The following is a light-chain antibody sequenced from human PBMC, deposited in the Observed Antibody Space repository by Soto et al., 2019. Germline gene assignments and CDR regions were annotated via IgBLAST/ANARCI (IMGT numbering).Light chain of an antibody. CDR2: DNN. CDR3: ATWDSALSARV. CDR1: SSNIGDNS. J-gene: IGLJ3*02. V-gene: IGLV1-51*01. Sequence: QSVLTQPPSMSAAPGQMVAISCSGTSSNIGDNSVSWYQHFPGTAPKVLIYDNNRRPSGIPDRFSGSKSGTSATLTIIGLQTGDEADYYCATWDSALSARVFGGGTKLTVL.